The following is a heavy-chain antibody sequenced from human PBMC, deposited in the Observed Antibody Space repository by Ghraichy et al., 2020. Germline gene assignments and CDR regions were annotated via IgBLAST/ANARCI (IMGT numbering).Heavy chain of an antibody. Sequence: GGSLRHSCAASGFTFSSYWMTWVRQAPGKGLEWVAKIKEDGSEKHYVDSVKGRFTISRDNAKNSVYLEMNSLRAEDTAVYYCARDKPNYYFWSGFYGYWGQGTLVTVSS. CDR1: GFTFSSYW. J-gene: IGHJ4*02. D-gene: IGHD3-3*01. CDR3: ARDKPNYYFWSGFYGY. V-gene: IGHV3-7*01. CDR2: IKEDGSEK.